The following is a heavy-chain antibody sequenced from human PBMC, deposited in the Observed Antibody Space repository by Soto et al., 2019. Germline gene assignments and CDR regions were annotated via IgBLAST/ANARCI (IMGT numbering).Heavy chain of an antibody. CDR1: GESFSGYF. CDR3: ARAAIQSHQVEGQPPSSRTLDY. Sequence: SETLSLTCAVYGESFSGYFWTWIRQPPGEGLEWIGEINNSGDINYNSSLKSRVTLSADTFKNQFSLKLTSLTAADTAIYYCARAAIQSHQVEGQPPSSRTLDYWGQGTLVTVS. D-gene: IGHD1-1*01. V-gene: IGHV4-34*01. J-gene: IGHJ4*02. CDR2: INNSGDI.